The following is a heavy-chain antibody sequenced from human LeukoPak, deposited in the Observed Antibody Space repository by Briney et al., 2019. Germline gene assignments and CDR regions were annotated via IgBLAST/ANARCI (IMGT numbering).Heavy chain of an antibody. V-gene: IGHV3-48*01. CDR3: ARDHRWGFDY. J-gene: IGHJ4*02. CDR1: GFTFSTYS. Sequence: PGGSLRLSCAASGFTFSTYSIHWVRQAPGKGLEWVSYIRSRDRTIYYADSVKGRFTISTDNAENSLYLQMNSLRTEDTAVYYCARDHRWGFDYWGRGTLVTVSS. CDR2: IRSRDRTI. D-gene: IGHD7-27*01.